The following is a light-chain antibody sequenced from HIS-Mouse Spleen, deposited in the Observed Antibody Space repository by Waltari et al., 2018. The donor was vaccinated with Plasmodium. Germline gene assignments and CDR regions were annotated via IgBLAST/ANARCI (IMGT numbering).Light chain of an antibody. J-gene: IGLJ2*01. Sequence: SYELTQPPSVSVSPGQTVSITCSGDKLGDKYACWYQQKPGQSPVLVIYQDSKRPSGIPGRFSGSNSGNTATLTISGTQAMDEADYYCQAWDSSTVVCGGGTKLTVL. CDR3: QAWDSSTVV. V-gene: IGLV3-1*01. CDR2: QDS. CDR1: KLGDKY.